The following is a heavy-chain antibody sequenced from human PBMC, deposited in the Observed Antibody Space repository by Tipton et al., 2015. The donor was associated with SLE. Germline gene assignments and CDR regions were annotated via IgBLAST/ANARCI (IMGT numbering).Heavy chain of an antibody. Sequence: SLRLSCAASGFSFSNYAMSWVRQAPGKGLEWVSIIYSGGNTYYVESVEGRFTISRDNSDNTLYVRMNNLRVEDKAIYYCAKASRGQYESWSGHFDEWGRGTLVTVSS. CDR1: GFSFSNYA. CDR3: AKASRGQYESWSGHFDE. D-gene: IGHD3-3*01. CDR2: IYSGGNT. J-gene: IGHJ4*02. V-gene: IGHV3-23*03.